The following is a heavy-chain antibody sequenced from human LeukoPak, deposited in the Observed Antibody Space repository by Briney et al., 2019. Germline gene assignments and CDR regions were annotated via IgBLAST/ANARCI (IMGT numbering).Heavy chain of an antibody. V-gene: IGHV4-34*01. J-gene: IGHJ4*02. D-gene: IGHD2-2*01. Sequence: SETLSLTCAVYGGFFSGYYWSWIRQPPGKGLEWVGEINHSGSTNYNPSLKSRVTISVDTSKNQFSLKLSSVTAADTAVYYCARGENEDIVVVPAAIFDYWGQGTLVTVSS. CDR1: GGFFSGYY. CDR3: ARGENEDIVVVPAAIFDY. CDR2: INHSGST.